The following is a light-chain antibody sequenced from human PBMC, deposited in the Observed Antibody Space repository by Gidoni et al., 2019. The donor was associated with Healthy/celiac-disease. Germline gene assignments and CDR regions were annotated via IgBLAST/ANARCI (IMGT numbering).Light chain of an antibody. CDR1: SSNIGSNT. J-gene: IGLJ1*01. V-gene: IGLV1-44*01. CDR3: AAWDDSLNGLYV. CDR2: SNN. Sequence: QSVLTQPPSASGTPGQRVTIPCSGSSSNIGSNTVNWYQQLPGTAPKLLIYSNNQRPPGVPDRVSGSKSGTSASLAISGLQSEDEADYYCAAWDDSLNGLYVFGTGTKVTVL.